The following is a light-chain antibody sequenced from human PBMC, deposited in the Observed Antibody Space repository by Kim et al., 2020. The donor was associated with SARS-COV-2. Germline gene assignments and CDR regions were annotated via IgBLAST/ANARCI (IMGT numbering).Light chain of an antibody. CDR2: EAS. Sequence: AAVGERVAITSRASRSINGWWVWYQQKPGTDATMLIYEASTLAKGVPSRFIGGGSGGKFTLTITSLQPDDFATYYCQQYEGYSRTFGQGAKMDIK. J-gene: IGKJ1*01. CDR3: QQYEGYSRT. CDR1: RSINGW. V-gene: IGKV1-5*03.